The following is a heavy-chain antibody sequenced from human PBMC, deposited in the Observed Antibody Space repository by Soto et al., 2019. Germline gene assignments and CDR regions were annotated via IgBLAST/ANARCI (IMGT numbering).Heavy chain of an antibody. Sequence: SVKVSCKASGGTFSSYAISLVRQAPGQALEWMXGVIXXXGXAXXXQXXEXRVTITADESTSTAYMELRSLRSEDTAVYYCARDRRDGSAGSMDVWGQGTTVTVSS. V-gene: IGHV1-69*13. CDR1: GGTFSSYA. D-gene: IGHD2-15*01. J-gene: IGHJ6*02. CDR3: ARDRRDGSAGSMDV. CDR2: VIXXXGXA.